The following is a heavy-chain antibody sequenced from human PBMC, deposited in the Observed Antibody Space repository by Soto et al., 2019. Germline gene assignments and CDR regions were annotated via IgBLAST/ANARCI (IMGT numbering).Heavy chain of an antibody. J-gene: IGHJ6*03. CDR3: ARVWGGGPAYDFWSGYHVAHYYYMDV. D-gene: IGHD3-3*01. CDR2: ISANSGNT. CDR1: GYTFTGYG. Sequence: ASVKVSCKASGYTFTGYGISWVRQAPGQGLEWRGWISANSGNTNYAQKVQGRGTMTTNTSISTAYMEQRSLRSEDTAVYYCARVWGGGPAYDFWSGYHVAHYYYMDVWGKGTTVTVSS. V-gene: IGHV1-18*01.